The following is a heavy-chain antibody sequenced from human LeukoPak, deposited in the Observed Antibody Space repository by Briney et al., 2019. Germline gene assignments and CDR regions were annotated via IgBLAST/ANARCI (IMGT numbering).Heavy chain of an antibody. J-gene: IGHJ3*02. CDR1: GFTFTDAW. D-gene: IGHD4-23*01. V-gene: IGHV3-15*04. CDR3: ARVPLRWSAFDI. CDR2: IESKTDGETT. Sequence: GGSLRLSCVGSGFTFTDAWMSWVRQIPGKGLEWVGRIESKTDGETTDYATPVKDRFIISRDDSTNTLYLQMDSLRAEDTAVYYCARVPLRWSAFDIWGQGTMVTVSS.